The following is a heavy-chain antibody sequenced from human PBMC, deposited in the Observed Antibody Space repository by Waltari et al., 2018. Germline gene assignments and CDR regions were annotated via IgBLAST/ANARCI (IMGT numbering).Heavy chain of an antibody. D-gene: IGHD2-21*02. CDR1: GFTFTNHW. CDR3: ARGVTTVEY. CDR2: IKQDGSEK. V-gene: IGHV3-7*04. J-gene: IGHJ4*02. Sequence: EVQLVESGGGLVQPGGSLRLSCSGSGFTFTNHWMSWVRQAPGKGQEGGASIKQDGSEKYYVDSMKGRFTISRDNAKNSLSLQMDSLRAEDTAVYFCARGVTTVEYWGQGTLVTVSS.